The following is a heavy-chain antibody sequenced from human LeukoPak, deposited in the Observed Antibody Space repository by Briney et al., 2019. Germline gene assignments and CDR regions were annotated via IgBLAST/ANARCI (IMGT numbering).Heavy chain of an antibody. CDR3: ARGGSSSSPFFDY. Sequence: ASVKVSCKASGYTFTNCFMHWVRQAPGQGRVWMGIINPSGGSTSYAQKFQGRVTMTRDTSTSTVYMELSSLRSEDTAVYYCARGGSSSSPFFDYWGQGTLVTVSS. J-gene: IGHJ4*02. D-gene: IGHD6-13*01. V-gene: IGHV1-46*01. CDR1: GYTFTNCF. CDR2: INPSGGST.